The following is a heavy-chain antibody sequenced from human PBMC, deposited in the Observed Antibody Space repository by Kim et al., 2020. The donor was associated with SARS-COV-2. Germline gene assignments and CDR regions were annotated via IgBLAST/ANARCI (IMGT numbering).Heavy chain of an antibody. Sequence: GGSLSLSCAASGFPVSSNYMSWVRQAPGKGLEWVSVIYSGGSTYYADSVKGRFTISGDNSKKTLHLQMSSLRAEDTAVYYCARAAGYTYAMDVWGQGTTVTVSS. V-gene: IGHV3-53*01. D-gene: IGHD5-18*01. J-gene: IGHJ6*02. CDR3: ARAAGYTYAMDV. CDR2: IYSGGST. CDR1: GFPVSSNY.